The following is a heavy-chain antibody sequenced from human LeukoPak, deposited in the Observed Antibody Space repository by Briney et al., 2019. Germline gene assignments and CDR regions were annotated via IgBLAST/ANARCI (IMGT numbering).Heavy chain of an antibody. D-gene: IGHD2-8*01. CDR2: ISYDGSNK. J-gene: IGHJ4*02. CDR3: AKDFMSAEYCTNGVCKLIDC. V-gene: IGHV3-30*18. CDR1: GFTFSSYG. Sequence: PGRSLRLSCAASGFTFSSYGMHWGRQAPGKGLEWVAVISYDGSNKYYADSVKGRFTISRDNSKNTLYLQMNSLRAEDTAVYYCAKDFMSAEYCTNGVCKLIDCWGQGTLVTVSS.